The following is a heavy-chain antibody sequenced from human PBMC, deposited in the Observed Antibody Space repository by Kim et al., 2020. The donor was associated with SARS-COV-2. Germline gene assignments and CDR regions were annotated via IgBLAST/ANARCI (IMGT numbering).Heavy chain of an antibody. V-gene: IGHV5-51*01. Sequence: GESLKISCQVSGYSFTNYWIGWVRQMPGKDLEWIGIINPGDSDTRYSPSFQGQVTISTDNSITTAYLQWNSLRASDTAMYYCARRLYCAGGACYWGPFDYGGQGTLVTVSS. CDR2: INPGDSDT. CDR1: GYSFTNYW. J-gene: IGHJ4*02. CDR3: ARRLYCAGGACYWGPFDY. D-gene: IGHD2-8*02.